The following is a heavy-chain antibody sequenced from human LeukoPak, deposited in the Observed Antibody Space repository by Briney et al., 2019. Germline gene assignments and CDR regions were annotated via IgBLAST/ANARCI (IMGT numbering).Heavy chain of an antibody. CDR1: GFVFSSYW. V-gene: IGHV3-21*01. D-gene: IGHD1-26*01. CDR3: VRDGSVGATGELGY. J-gene: IGHJ4*02. Sequence: KTGGSLRLSCAASGFVFSSYWMHWVRQAPGKGLVWVSSISSSSSYKYYADSVKGRFTISRDNARNSLYLQMNSLRAEDTAVYYCVRDGSVGATGELGYWGQGTLVTVSS. CDR2: ISSSSSYK.